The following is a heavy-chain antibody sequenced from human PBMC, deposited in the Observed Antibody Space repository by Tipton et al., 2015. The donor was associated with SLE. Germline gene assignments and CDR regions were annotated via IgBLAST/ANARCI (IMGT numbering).Heavy chain of an antibody. D-gene: IGHD3-16*01. CDR3: ASQPRRGYVYGMDV. J-gene: IGHJ6*02. Sequence: LRLSCTVSGDSISRSSYYWGWIRQPPGKGLEWIGSIYYSGSTYYNPSLKSRVTISVDTSKNQFSLKLNSVTAADTAVYYCASQPRRGYVYGMDVWGQGTTVTVSS. CDR2: IYYSGST. CDR1: GDSISRSSYY. V-gene: IGHV4-39*07.